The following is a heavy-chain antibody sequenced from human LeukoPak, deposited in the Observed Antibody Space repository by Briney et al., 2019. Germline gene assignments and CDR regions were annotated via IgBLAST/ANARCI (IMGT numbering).Heavy chain of an antibody. CDR2: IYYSGST. V-gene: IGHV4-59*08. J-gene: IGHJ4*02. D-gene: IGHD4-11*01. CDR1: GGSISSYY. CDR3: ARMRATVNTFFDY. Sequence: SETLSLTCTVSGGSISSYYWSWIRQPPGQGLEWIGYIYYSGSTNYNPSLKSRVTISVDTSKNQFSLKLSSVTAADTAVYYCARMRATVNTFFDYWGQGTLVTVSS.